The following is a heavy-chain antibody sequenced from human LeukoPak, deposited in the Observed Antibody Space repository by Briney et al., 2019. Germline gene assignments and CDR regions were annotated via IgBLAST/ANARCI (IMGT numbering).Heavy chain of an antibody. CDR2: ISWNSGSI. V-gene: IGHV3-9*01. Sequence: PGRSLRLSCAASGFTFDDYAMHWVRQAPGKGLEWVSGISWNSGSIGYADSVKGRFTISRDNAKNSLYLQMNSLRAEDTALYYCAKDTTTGGRDGYMGAGFGYWGQGTLVTVSS. J-gene: IGHJ4*02. CDR1: GFTFDDYA. D-gene: IGHD5-24*01. CDR3: AKDTTTGGRDGYMGAGFGY.